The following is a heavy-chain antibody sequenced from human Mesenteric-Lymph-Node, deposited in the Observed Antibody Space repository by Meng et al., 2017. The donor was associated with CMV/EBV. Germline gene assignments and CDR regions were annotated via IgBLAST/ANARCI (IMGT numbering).Heavy chain of an antibody. CDR3: AREDWGMAGLDY. Sequence: GESLKISCAASGFTVSSNYMSWVRQAPGKGLEWVSVIYSGGSTYYADSVKGRFTISRDNSKNTLYLQMNSLRAEDTAVYYCAREDWGMAGLDYWGQGTLVTVSS. CDR1: GFTVSSNY. D-gene: IGHD7-27*01. V-gene: IGHV3-53*01. J-gene: IGHJ4*02. CDR2: IYSGGST.